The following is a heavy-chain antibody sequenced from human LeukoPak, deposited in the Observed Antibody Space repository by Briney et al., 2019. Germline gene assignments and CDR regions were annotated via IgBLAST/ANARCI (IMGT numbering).Heavy chain of an antibody. CDR3: ARNLGSGWYYDY. Sequence: PSETLSLTCSVSGGSISSHYWSWIRQPPGKGLEWIGYIYYSGSTKYNPSLKSRVTISVDTSKNQFSLKLSSVTAADTAVYYCARNLGSGWYYDYWGQGILVTVSS. J-gene: IGHJ4*02. CDR2: IYYSGST. CDR1: GGSISSHY. V-gene: IGHV4-59*11. D-gene: IGHD6-19*01.